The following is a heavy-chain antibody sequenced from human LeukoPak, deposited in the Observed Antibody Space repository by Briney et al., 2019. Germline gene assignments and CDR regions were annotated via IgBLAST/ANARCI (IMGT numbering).Heavy chain of an antibody. Sequence: GGSLRLSCAASGFTFSSFWMSWVRQAPGKGLEWVANIKEDGREKYYVDSVKGRFTVSRDNAKNSLYLQMNSLRAEDTAVYYYARDHYFAEDYWGQGTLVTVSS. CDR2: IKEDGREK. V-gene: IGHV3-7*03. D-gene: IGHD3-9*01. CDR1: GFTFSSFW. CDR3: ARDHYFAEDY. J-gene: IGHJ4*02.